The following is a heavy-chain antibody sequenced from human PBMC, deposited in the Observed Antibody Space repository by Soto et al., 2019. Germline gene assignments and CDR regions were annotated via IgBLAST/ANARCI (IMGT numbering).Heavy chain of an antibody. J-gene: IGHJ6*02. D-gene: IGHD3-22*01. V-gene: IGHV1-46*01. CDR2: INPSGGST. CDR1: GYTFTSYY. CDR3: AREEGYYDSSGYSDRYYYYYGMDV. Sequence: ASVKVSCKASGYTFTSYYMHWVRQAPGQGLEWMGIINPSGGSTSYAQKFQGRVTMTRDTSTSTVYMELGSLRSEDTAVYYCAREEGYYDSSGYSDRYYYYYGMDVWGQGTTVTVSS.